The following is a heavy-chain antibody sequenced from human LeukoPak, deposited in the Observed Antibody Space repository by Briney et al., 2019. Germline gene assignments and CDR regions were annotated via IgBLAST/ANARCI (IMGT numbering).Heavy chain of an antibody. Sequence: PGGSLRLSCAASGFTFNNYGMHWVRQAPGKGLEWVAFIRYDGSNKYYADSVKGRFTISRDNSKNTVYLQMNSLRADDTAVYYCAKGNYYDSSGYSLHDWGQGTLVTVSS. CDR1: GFTFNNYG. CDR2: IRYDGSNK. V-gene: IGHV3-30*02. J-gene: IGHJ4*02. CDR3: AKGNYYDSSGYSLHD. D-gene: IGHD3-22*01.